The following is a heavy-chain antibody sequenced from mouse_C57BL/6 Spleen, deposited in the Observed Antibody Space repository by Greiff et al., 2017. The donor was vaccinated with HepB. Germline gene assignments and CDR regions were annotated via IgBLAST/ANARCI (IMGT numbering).Heavy chain of an antibody. CDR3: AREKVGRFAY. D-gene: IGHD4-1*01. V-gene: IGHV1-4*01. CDR2: INPSSGYT. J-gene: IGHJ3*01. Sequence: QVQLQQSGAELARPGASVKMSCKASGYTFTSYTMRWVKQRPGQGLEWIGYINPSSGYTKYNQKFKDKATLTADKSSSTAYMQLSSLTSEDSAVYYCAREKVGRFAYWGQGTLVTVSA. CDR1: GYTFTSYT.